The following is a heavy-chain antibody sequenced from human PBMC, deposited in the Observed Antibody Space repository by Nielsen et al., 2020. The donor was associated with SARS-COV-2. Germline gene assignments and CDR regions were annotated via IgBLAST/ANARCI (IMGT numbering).Heavy chain of an antibody. CDR2: ISYEGTKK. J-gene: IGHJ6*02. Sequence: GESLKISCEASGFTFNNYGFYWVRQAPGKGLEWVASISYEGTKKYYGDSLTGRFTVSRDTSKNTVYLQMNSLSAEDTAVYHCAKRRAVFMLTFGGEGAMDVWGQGTTVSVSS. V-gene: IGHV3-30*18. CDR1: GFTFNNYG. D-gene: IGHD3-16*01. CDR3: AKRRAVFMLTFGGEGAMDV.